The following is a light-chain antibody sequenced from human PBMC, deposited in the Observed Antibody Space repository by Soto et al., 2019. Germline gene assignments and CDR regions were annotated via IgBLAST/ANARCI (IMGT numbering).Light chain of an antibody. CDR3: QQFGSSIPHT. CDR1: QVIGSRY. Sequence: EIVMTQSPGTLSLSPGERATISCRASQVIGSRYLAWYHQKSGQAPRLLIYGASSRSTGIPDRFSGSGSGTDFTLTISRLDPEAFGVYYCQQFGSSIPHTFGQGTKLEIK. J-gene: IGKJ2*01. V-gene: IGKV3-20*01. CDR2: GAS.